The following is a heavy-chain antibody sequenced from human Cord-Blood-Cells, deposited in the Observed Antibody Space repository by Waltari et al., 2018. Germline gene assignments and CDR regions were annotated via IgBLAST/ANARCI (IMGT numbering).Heavy chain of an antibody. D-gene: IGHD4-4*01. V-gene: IGHV7-4-1*01. CDR1: GYTFTSYA. CDR2: INTNTGNP. J-gene: IGHJ6*02. CDR3: AREEVGYSNYIYYYYGMDV. Sequence: QVQLVQSGFELKKPGASVKVSCKASGYTFTSYAMNWVRQAPGQGLEWMGWINTNTGNPTYAQGFTGRFVFSLDTSVSTAYLQICSLKAEDTAVYYCAREEVGYSNYIYYYYGMDVWGQGTTVTVSS.